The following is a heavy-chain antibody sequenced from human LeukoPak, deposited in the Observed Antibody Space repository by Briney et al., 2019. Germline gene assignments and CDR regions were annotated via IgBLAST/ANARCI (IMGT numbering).Heavy chain of an antibody. Sequence: SETLSLTCTVSGGSISSSSYYWGWIRQPPGKGLEWIGTISYSGSTYYNPSLKSRVIISVDTSKTQFSLKVSSVTAADTAVYYCARLSRVAGRLNGIDPWGQGILVTVSS. V-gene: IGHV4-39*01. CDR1: GGSISSSSYY. CDR3: ARLSRVAGRLNGIDP. J-gene: IGHJ5*02. CDR2: ISYSGST. D-gene: IGHD6-19*01.